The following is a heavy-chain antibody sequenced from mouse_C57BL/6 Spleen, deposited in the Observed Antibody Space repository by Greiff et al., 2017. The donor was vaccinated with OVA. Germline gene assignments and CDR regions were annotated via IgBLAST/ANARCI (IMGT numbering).Heavy chain of an antibody. D-gene: IGHD2-1*01. V-gene: IGHV1-54*01. J-gene: IGHJ1*03. Sequence: VQLQQSGAELVRPGTSVKVSCKASGYAFTNYLIEWVKQRPGQGLEWIGVINPGSGGTNYNGKFKGKATLTADKSSSTAYMQLSSLTSEDSAVYFCARSGNGNYDFDVWGTGTTVTVSS. CDR2: INPGSGGT. CDR1: GYAFTNYL. CDR3: ARSGNGNYDFDV.